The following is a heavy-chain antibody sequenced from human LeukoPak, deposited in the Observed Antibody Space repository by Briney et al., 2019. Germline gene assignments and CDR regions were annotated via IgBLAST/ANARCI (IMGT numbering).Heavy chain of an antibody. Sequence: QSGGSLRLSCAASGFIFNKNGMHWVRQAPGKGLEWVAVIRYDGSEKSYADSVKGRFAISRDNSKNMLYLQMSSLRAEDTAVYYCARHDGRSGGTMGALDSWGQGSLVTVSS. CDR3: ARHDGRSGGTMGALDS. J-gene: IGHJ4*02. V-gene: IGHV3-33*01. D-gene: IGHD4-23*01. CDR1: GFIFNKNG. CDR2: IRYDGSEK.